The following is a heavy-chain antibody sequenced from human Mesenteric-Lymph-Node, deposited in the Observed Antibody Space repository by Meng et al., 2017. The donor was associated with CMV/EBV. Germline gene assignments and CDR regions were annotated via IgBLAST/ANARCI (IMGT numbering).Heavy chain of an antibody. CDR2: ISTSGTTI. D-gene: IGHD6-6*01. Sequence: GESLKISCTASGFTFSNYEMNWVRQAPGKGLEWVSYISTSGTTIYYADSVKGRFTISRDNAKKSLYLQMKSLRAEDTAVYYCVREVAGQLVEFSHWFDPWGQGTLVTVSS. CDR1: GFTFSNYE. CDR3: VREVAGQLVEFSHWFDP. V-gene: IGHV3-48*03. J-gene: IGHJ5*02.